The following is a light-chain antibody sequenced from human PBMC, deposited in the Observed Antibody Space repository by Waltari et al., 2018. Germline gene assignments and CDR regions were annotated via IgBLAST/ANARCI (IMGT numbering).Light chain of an antibody. Sequence: ETIMTQSPATLSVSPVETATLSCRASKSVGNNIAWFQQTPGQAPRLLIYVTSSRSTNIPGRFSGAGSGTDFTLTISGLQSEDFAVYYCQQYNEWPYTFGQGT. CDR1: KSVGNN. CDR2: VTS. J-gene: IGKJ2*01. V-gene: IGKV3-15*01. CDR3: QQYNEWPYT.